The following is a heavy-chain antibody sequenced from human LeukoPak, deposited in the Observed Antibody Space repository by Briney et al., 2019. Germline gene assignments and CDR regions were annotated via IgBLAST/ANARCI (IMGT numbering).Heavy chain of an antibody. CDR3: VSGVDAFDI. J-gene: IGHJ3*02. CDR1: GGSVSSGSYY. V-gene: IGHV4-61*01. D-gene: IGHD2-8*01. CDR2: IYYSGST. Sequence: SETLSLTCIVPGGSVSSGSYYWSWIRQPPGKGLEWIGYIYYSGSTNYNPSLKSRVTISVDTSKNQFSLKLSSVTAADTAVYYCVSGVDAFDIWGQGTMVTVSS.